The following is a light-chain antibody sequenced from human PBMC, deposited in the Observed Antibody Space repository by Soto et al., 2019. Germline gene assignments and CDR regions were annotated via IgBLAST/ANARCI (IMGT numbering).Light chain of an antibody. V-gene: IGLV2-8*01. CDR3: SSYAGSSTYV. CDR1: SSDVGGYNY. Sequence: QSALTQPASVSGSPGQSITISCTGTSSDVGGYNYVAWYQQHPGKAPKLMIYEVNKRPSGVPDRFSGSKSGSTASLTVFGLQAEDEADYYCSSYAGSSTYVFGTGTKLTVL. J-gene: IGLJ1*01. CDR2: EVN.